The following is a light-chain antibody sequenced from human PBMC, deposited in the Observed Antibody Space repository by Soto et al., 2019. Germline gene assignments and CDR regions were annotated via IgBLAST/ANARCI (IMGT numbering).Light chain of an antibody. J-gene: IGLJ3*02. CDR1: SSNIGAGYD. CDR2: TNS. CDR3: QSYDSSLSALV. V-gene: IGLV1-40*01. Sequence: QSALTQPPSVSGAPGQGVTISCAGTSSNIGAGYDVHWYQQVPGTAPKLLIYTNSNRPSGVPDRFSGSKSGTSASLAITRLQAADEADYYCQSYDSSLSALVFGGGTKVTVL.